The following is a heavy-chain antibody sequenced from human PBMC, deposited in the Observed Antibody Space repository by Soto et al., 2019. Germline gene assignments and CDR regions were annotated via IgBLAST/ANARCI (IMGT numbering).Heavy chain of an antibody. V-gene: IGHV3-73*01. Sequence: PGGSLRLSCAASGFTFSCSAMHWVRQASGKGLEWVGRIRSKANSYATAYAASVKGRFTISRDDSKNTAYLQMNSLKTEDTAVYYCIGQQLVYSYAFDIWGQGTMVTVSS. J-gene: IGHJ3*02. CDR1: GFTFSCSA. D-gene: IGHD6-13*01. CDR2: IRSKANSYAT. CDR3: IGQQLVYSYAFDI.